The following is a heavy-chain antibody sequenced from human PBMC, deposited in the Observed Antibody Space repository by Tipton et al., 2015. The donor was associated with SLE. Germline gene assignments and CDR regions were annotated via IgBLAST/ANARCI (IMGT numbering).Heavy chain of an antibody. J-gene: IGHJ4*02. Sequence: TLSLTCSVSGGSISSSSYYWGWIRQPPGKGLEWIGSITYGGRPYYNPSLKSRVTISVDTSKKQFSLKLSSVTAADTAVYYCARGSYYFDYWGQGTLVTVSS. CDR2: ITYGGRP. V-gene: IGHV4-39*07. CDR3: ARGSYYFDY. CDR1: GGSISSSSYY.